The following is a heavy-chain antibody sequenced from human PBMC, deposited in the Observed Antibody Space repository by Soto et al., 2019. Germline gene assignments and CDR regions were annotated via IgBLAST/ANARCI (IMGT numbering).Heavy chain of an antibody. CDR1: GFTFSRHW. Sequence: EVQLVESGGGLVQPGGSLRLACAASGFTFSRHWMHWVRQAPGKGLVWVSRIDSYGSSTHYADSVKGRFTISRDNAKNTLYLQRNSRRAEDTAVYYCASPVVPAAMGGPYFYGIDVWGQGTTVTVSS. D-gene: IGHD2-2*01. J-gene: IGHJ6*02. CDR2: IDSYGSST. CDR3: ASPVVPAAMGGPYFYGIDV. V-gene: IGHV3-74*01.